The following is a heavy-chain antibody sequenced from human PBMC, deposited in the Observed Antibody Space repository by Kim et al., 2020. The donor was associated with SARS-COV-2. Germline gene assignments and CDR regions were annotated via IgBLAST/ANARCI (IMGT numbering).Heavy chain of an antibody. CDR3: VTAYGSGTKNY. Sequence: GGSLRLSCAASGFTFSSYGMHWVRQAPGKGLEWVAVISYDGSNKYYADSVKGRFTISRDNSKNTLYLQMNSLRAEDTAVYYCVTAYGSGTKNYWGQGTLVTVSS. V-gene: IGHV3-33*05. J-gene: IGHJ4*02. CDR1: GFTFSSYG. D-gene: IGHD3-10*01. CDR2: ISYDGSNK.